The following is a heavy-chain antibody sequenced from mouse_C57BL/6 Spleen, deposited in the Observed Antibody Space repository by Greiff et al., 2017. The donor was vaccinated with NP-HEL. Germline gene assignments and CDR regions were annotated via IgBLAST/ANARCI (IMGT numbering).Heavy chain of an antibody. D-gene: IGHD2-3*01. CDR1: GYTFTSYW. CDR3: ANSRFYDGYLGFAY. Sequence: QVQLQQPGAELVKPGASVKVSCKASGYTFTSYWMHWVKQRPGQGLEWIGRIHPSDSDTNYNQKFKGKATLTVDKSSSTAYMQLSILTSEDSAVYYCANSRFYDGYLGFAYWGQGTLVTVSA. J-gene: IGHJ3*01. V-gene: IGHV1-74*01. CDR2: IHPSDSDT.